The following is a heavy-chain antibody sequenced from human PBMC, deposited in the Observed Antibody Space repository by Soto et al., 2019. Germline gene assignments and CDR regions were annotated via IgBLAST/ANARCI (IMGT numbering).Heavy chain of an antibody. J-gene: IGHJ6*02. V-gene: IGHV3-23*01. CDR1: GFTFSSYA. Sequence: EVQLLESGGGLVQPGGSLRLSCAASGFTFSSYAMSWVRQAPGKGLEWVSAISGSGGSTYYADSVKGRFTISRDNSKNTRYLQMNSLRAEDTAVYYCAKDRYDFWSGYYKARMDVWGQGTTVTVSS. CDR2: ISGSGGST. CDR3: AKDRYDFWSGYYKARMDV. D-gene: IGHD3-3*01.